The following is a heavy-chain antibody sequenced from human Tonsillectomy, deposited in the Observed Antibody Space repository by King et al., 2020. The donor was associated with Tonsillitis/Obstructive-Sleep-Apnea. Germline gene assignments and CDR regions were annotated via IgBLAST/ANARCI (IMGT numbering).Heavy chain of an antibody. CDR3: ARGWVIXXPTARGFYFDX. J-gene: IGHJ4*02. CDR1: GGSFSGYY. Sequence: VQLQQWGTGLLKPSETLSLTCAVYGGSFSGYYWSWIRQPPGKGLEWIGEINHSGSTNYNPSLKSRVTISVDTSKNQFSLNLSSVTAADTAVYYCARGWVIXXPTARGFYFDXXGQGNLVTVSS. V-gene: IGHV4-34*01. D-gene: IGHD2-2*01. CDR2: INHSGST.